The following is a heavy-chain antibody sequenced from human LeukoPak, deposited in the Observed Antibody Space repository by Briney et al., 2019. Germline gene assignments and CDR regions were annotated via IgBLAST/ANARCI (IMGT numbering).Heavy chain of an antibody. Sequence: GGSLRLSCAASGFTFTTYWMNWARQAPGEGLEWVAGIKQDGSVKYYVDSVKGRFTISRDNAKNSVYLQMDSLRADDTAVYYCVRRNLFDFWGQGTLVTVSS. CDR2: IKQDGSVK. CDR1: GFTFTTYW. CDR3: VRRNLFDF. J-gene: IGHJ4*02. V-gene: IGHV3-7*01.